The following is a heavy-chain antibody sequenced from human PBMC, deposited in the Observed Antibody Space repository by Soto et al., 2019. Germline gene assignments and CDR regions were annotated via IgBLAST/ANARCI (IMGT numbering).Heavy chain of an antibody. J-gene: IGHJ5*02. D-gene: IGHD2-8*02. CDR3: ARGSRREWFTGHWFDP. Sequence: QVQLQQWGAGLLKPSETLSLTCAVYGGSFSGYYWSWIRQPPGKGLEWIGEINHSGSTNYNPSLKSRVTISVDTSKNQFSLKLSSVTAADTAVYYCARGSRREWFTGHWFDPWGQGTLVTVSS. CDR1: GGSFSGYY. CDR2: INHSGST. V-gene: IGHV4-34*01.